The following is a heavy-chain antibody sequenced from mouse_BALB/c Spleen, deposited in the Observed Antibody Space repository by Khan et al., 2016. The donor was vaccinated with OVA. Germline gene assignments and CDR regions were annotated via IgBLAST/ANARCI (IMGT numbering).Heavy chain of an antibody. CDR3: ARDGSRYNYAMDY. V-gene: IGHV3-2*02. CDR2: IHYSGST. D-gene: IGHD2-3*01. CDR1: GYSITSDYA. Sequence: EVQLQESGPGLVNPSQSLSLTCTVTGYSITSDYAWNWIRQFPGNKLEWMGYIHYSGSTNYNQALKSRISITRDTSKNQFFLQLNSVTTEDAATDYCARDGSRYNYAMDYWGQGTSVTVSS. J-gene: IGHJ4*01.